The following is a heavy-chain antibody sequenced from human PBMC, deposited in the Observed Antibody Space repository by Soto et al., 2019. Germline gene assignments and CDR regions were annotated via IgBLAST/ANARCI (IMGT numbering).Heavy chain of an antibody. D-gene: IGHD3-10*01. V-gene: IGHV1-69*13. CDR2: IIPIFGTA. CDR1: GGTFSSYA. CDR3: ARDYGRGTHYYGSGSYYIPSYYGMDV. J-gene: IGHJ6*02. Sequence: SVKVSCKASGGTFSSYAISWVRQAPGQGLEWMGGIIPIFGTANYAQKFQGRVTITADESTSTAYMELSSLRSEDTAVYYCARDYGRGTHYYGSGSYYIPSYYGMDVWGQGTTVTV.